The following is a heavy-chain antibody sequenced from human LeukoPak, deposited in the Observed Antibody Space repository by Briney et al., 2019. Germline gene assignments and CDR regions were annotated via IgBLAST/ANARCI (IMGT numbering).Heavy chain of an antibody. D-gene: IGHD3-10*01. J-gene: IGHJ5*02. CDR1: GFTFSSYS. CDR3: ARDTRGQYNWFDP. Sequence: GGSLRLSCAASGFTFSSYSMNWVRQAPGKGLELVSSISSSSSYIYYADSVEGRFTISRDNAKNSLYLQMNSLRAEDTAVYYCARDTRGQYNWFDPWGQGTLVTVSS. V-gene: IGHV3-21*01. CDR2: ISSSSSYI.